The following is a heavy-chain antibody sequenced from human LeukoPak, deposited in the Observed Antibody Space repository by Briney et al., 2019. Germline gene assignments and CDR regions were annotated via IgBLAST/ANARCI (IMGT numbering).Heavy chain of an antibody. CDR3: ATGGSGSYYSMYNRFDP. Sequence: VASVKVSCKVSGYTLTELSMHWVRQAPGKGLEWMGGFDPEDGETIYAQKFQGRVTMTEDTSTDTAYMELSSLRSEDTAVYYCATGGSGSYYSMYNRFDPWGQGTLVTVSS. J-gene: IGHJ5*02. D-gene: IGHD3-10*01. CDR2: FDPEDGET. CDR1: GYTLTELS. V-gene: IGHV1-24*01.